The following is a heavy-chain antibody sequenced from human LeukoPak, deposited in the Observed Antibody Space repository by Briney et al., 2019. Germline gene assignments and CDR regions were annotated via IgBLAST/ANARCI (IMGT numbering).Heavy chain of an antibody. Sequence: RTGGSLRLSCAASGFTFSNYAMSWVRQGPGKGLEWVSAISGSGGSMYYADSVKGRFTISRDKSKNTLFLQMNSLRAEDTAVYYCVKDGGYYYDGSGYYFDYWGQGTLVTVSS. J-gene: IGHJ4*02. D-gene: IGHD3-22*01. CDR1: GFTFSNYA. CDR3: VKDGGYYYDGSGYYFDY. V-gene: IGHV3-23*01. CDR2: ISGSGGSM.